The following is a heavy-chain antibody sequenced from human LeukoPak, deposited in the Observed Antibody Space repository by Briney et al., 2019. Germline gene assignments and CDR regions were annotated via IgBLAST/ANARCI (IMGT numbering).Heavy chain of an antibody. Sequence: SETLSLTCAVYGGSFSGYYWTWIRQPPGKGLEWIGEIHYSGSINYNPPLKSRVTISADTSNNHFSLKVNSVTAADTAVYYCSRGTDAYKCGNSWGQGTLVTVSS. D-gene: IGHD5-24*01. CDR1: GGSFSGYY. CDR3: SRGTDAYKCGNS. J-gene: IGHJ4*02. CDR2: IHYSGSI. V-gene: IGHV4-34*01.